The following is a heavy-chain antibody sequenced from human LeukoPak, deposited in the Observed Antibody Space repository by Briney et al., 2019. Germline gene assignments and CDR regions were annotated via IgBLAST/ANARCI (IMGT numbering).Heavy chain of an antibody. CDR2: INPNSGGT. CDR3: ARDHQVGYYGSGSFRGLLNY. CDR1: GYTFTGYY. Sequence: ASVKVSCKASGYTFTGYYMHWVRQAPGQGLEWMGWINPNSGGTNYAQKFQGRVTMTRDTSISTAYMELSRLRSDDTAVYYCARDHQVGYYGSGSFRGLLNYWGQGTLVTVSS. J-gene: IGHJ4*02. D-gene: IGHD3-10*01. V-gene: IGHV1-2*02.